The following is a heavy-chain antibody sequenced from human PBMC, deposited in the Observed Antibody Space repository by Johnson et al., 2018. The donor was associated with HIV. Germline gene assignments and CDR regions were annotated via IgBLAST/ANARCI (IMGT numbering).Heavy chain of an antibody. Sequence: QVQLVESGGGVVQPGRSLRLSCAASGFTFSNYAMHWVRQAPGKGLEWVAVISYDGSNKYYADSVKGRLTVSRDNAKNFIYLQMNSLRAEDTALYYCARDRALGWEPVGACDVWGQGTMVTVAS. J-gene: IGHJ3*01. V-gene: IGHV3-30*04. CDR2: ISYDGSNK. CDR1: GFTFSNYA. D-gene: IGHD1-26*01. CDR3: ARDRALGWEPVGACDV.